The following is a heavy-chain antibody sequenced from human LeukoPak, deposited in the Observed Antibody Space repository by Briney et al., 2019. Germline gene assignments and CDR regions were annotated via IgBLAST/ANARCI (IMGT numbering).Heavy chain of an antibody. Sequence: SVKVSCKASGGTFSSYAISWVRQAPGQGLEWMGRIIPILGIANYAQKFQGRVTITADKSTSTAYMELSSLRSEDTAVYYCARETYCGGDCYSELWFDPWGQETLVTVSS. CDR3: ARETYCGGDCYSELWFDP. CDR1: GGTFSSYA. J-gene: IGHJ5*02. D-gene: IGHD2-21*02. CDR2: IIPILGIA. V-gene: IGHV1-69*04.